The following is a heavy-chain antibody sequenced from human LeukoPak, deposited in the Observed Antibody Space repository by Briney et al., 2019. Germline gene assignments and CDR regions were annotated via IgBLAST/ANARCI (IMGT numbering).Heavy chain of an antibody. CDR2: IKQDGSEK. Sequence: GGSLRLSCAASGFTFSNYWMYWVRQAPGRGLEWVANIKQDGSEKYYVDSVKGRFTISRDNAKNSLYLQMNSLRAEDTALYYCVKGWSGQAPGYWGQGTLVTVSS. J-gene: IGHJ4*02. D-gene: IGHD6-13*01. CDR3: VKGWSGQAPGY. V-gene: IGHV3-7*03. CDR1: GFTFSNYW.